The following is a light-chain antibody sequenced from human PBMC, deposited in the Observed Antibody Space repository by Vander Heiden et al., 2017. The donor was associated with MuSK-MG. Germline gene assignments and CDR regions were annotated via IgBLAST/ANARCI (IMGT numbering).Light chain of an antibody. CDR1: SGSVSTTYY. Sequence: QTVLTQDPSFAVSPGGTVTLTCGLSSGSVSTTYYPTWYQQTPGQAPRMLIYSTNTRSSGVPDRFSGSILGNTAALTITGAQADDESDYYCVLYMGSGIWVFGGGTKLTVL. J-gene: IGLJ3*02. CDR3: VLYMGSGIWV. CDR2: STN. V-gene: IGLV8-61*01.